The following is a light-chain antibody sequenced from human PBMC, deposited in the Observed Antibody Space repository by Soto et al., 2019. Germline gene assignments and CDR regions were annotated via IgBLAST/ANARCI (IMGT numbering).Light chain of an antibody. CDR1: YNISSC. V-gene: IGKV1-5*03. Sequence: DIQMTQSPATLSGSVGARVTISCRASYNISSCLAWYQQKPGKAPKFLIYKSSTLKSGVPSRFSGSGSGTEFTLTISSLQPEDFATYYCQHYNSYSQAFGQGTKVDIK. CDR2: KSS. CDR3: QHYNSYSQA. J-gene: IGKJ1*01.